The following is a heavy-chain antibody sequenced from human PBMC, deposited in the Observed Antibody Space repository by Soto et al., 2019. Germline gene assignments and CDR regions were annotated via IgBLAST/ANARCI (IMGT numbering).Heavy chain of an antibody. V-gene: IGHV3-49*04. CDR1: GFTFGDYA. Sequence: GGSLRLSCPASGFTFGDYAMRWVRQAPGKGLEWVGFIRSKAYGGTTEYAASVKGRFTISRDDSKSIAYLQMNSLKTEDTAVYYFTREDDFWSGYPTYYYGMDVWGQGT. J-gene: IGHJ6*02. CDR2: IRSKAYGGTT. CDR3: TREDDFWSGYPTYYYGMDV. D-gene: IGHD3-3*01.